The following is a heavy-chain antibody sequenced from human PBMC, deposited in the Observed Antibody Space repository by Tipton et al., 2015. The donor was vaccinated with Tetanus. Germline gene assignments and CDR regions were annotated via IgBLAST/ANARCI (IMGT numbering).Heavy chain of an antibody. CDR3: ARRRDGSRGDAFDI. CDR2: IYYSGST. D-gene: IGHD5-24*01. CDR1: GGSISSGGYY. V-gene: IGHV4-31*03. Sequence: TLSLTCTVSGGSISSGGYYWSWIRQHPGKGLEWIGYIYYSGSTYYNPSLKSRVTISVDTSKNQFSLKLSSVTAADTAVYYCARRRDGSRGDAFDIWGQGTMVTVSS. J-gene: IGHJ3*02.